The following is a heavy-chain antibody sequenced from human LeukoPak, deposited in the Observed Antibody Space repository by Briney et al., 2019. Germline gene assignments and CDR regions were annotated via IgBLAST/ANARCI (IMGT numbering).Heavy chain of an antibody. CDR1: GGSISSSNYY. D-gene: IGHD6-19*01. CDR2: IYYSGST. Sequence: SETLSLTCTVSGGSISSSNYYWGWIRQPPGKRLEWIGSIYYSGSTYYNPSLKSRVTISVDTSKNQFSLKLSSVTAADTAVYYCSKLGIAVAGTYYYYMDVWGKGTTVTVSS. CDR3: SKLGIAVAGTYYYYMDV. J-gene: IGHJ6*03. V-gene: IGHV4-39*01.